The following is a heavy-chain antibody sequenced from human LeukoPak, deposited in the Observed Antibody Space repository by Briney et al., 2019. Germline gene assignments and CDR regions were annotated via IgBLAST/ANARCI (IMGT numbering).Heavy chain of an antibody. CDR1: GYSFSSYW. CDR2: IYPGDSGT. Sequence: GESLKISCKGSGYSFSSYWIGWVRQMPGKGPEWMGVIYPGDSGTRYSPSFQGQVTISADKSISTAYLQWSSLKASDTAMYYCARPPMRGSSVDYWGQGTLVTVSS. D-gene: IGHD2-2*01. CDR3: ARPPMRGSSVDY. V-gene: IGHV5-51*01. J-gene: IGHJ4*02.